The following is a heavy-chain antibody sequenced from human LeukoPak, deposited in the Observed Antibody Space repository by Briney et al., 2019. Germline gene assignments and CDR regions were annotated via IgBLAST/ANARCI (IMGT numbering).Heavy chain of an antibody. Sequence: APVNVSCKVSGYTLTELSMHWVRQAPGKGLEWMGGFDPEDGEIIYAQKFQGRVTMTEDTSTDTAYMELSSLRSEDTAVYYCAIDVGELLTYWGQGTLVTVSS. J-gene: IGHJ4*02. CDR2: FDPEDGEI. D-gene: IGHD1-26*01. CDR3: AIDVGELLTY. CDR1: GYTLTELS. V-gene: IGHV1-24*01.